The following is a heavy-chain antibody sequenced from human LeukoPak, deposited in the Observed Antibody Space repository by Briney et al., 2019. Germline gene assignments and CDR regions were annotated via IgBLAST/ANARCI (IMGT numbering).Heavy chain of an antibody. Sequence: SETLSLTCTVSGGSISSYYWSWIRQSPGKGLEWIGYIHYSGSTNYNPSLKSRVTISVDTSKNQFSLKLSSVTAADTAVYYCARMYSSSSEVDYWGQGTLVTVSS. CDR1: GGSISSYY. V-gene: IGHV4-59*01. D-gene: IGHD6-6*01. J-gene: IGHJ4*02. CDR3: ARMYSSSSEVDY. CDR2: IHYSGST.